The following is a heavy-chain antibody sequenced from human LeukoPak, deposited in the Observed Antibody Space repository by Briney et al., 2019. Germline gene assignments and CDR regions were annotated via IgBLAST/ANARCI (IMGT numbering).Heavy chain of an antibody. J-gene: IGHJ6*03. CDR1: GYTFTGYY. Sequence: GASVKVSCKASGYTFTGYYMHWVRQAPGQGLEWMGRINPNSGGTDYAQKFQCRVTMTRDTSISTAYMELSRLRSDDTAVYYCARITMVRGVKGMYYYYYMDVWGKGTTVTVSS. CDR3: ARITMVRGVKGMYYYYYMDV. D-gene: IGHD3-10*01. V-gene: IGHV1-2*06. CDR2: INPNSGGT.